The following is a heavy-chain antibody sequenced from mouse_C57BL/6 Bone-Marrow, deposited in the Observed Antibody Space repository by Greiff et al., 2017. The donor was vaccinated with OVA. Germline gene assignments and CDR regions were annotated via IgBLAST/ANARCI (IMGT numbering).Heavy chain of an antibody. CDR2: ISSGGDYI. D-gene: IGHD2-1*01. V-gene: IGHV5S21*01. Sequence: EVQGVESGEGLVKPGGSLKLSCAASGFTFSSYAMHWVRQTPEKRLEWVAYISSGGDYINYADTVKGRFTISRDNAMNTLYLQMSSLKSEDTAMYYCARLLEAMDYWGQGTAITVSS. CDR3: ARLLEAMDY. J-gene: IGHJ4*01. CDR1: GFTFSSYA.